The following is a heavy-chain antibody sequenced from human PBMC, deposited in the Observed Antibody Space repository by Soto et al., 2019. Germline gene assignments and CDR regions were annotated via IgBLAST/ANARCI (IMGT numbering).Heavy chain of an antibody. Sequence: GESLKISCKGSGYSFTSYWIGWVRQMPGKGLECMGIIYPGDSDTRYSPSFQGQVTISADKSISTAYLQWSSLKASDTAMYYCARPGSTYYDFWSGYYLGAFDIWGQGTMVT. CDR2: IYPGDSDT. D-gene: IGHD3-3*01. CDR1: GYSFTSYW. J-gene: IGHJ3*02. CDR3: ARPGSTYYDFWSGYYLGAFDI. V-gene: IGHV5-51*01.